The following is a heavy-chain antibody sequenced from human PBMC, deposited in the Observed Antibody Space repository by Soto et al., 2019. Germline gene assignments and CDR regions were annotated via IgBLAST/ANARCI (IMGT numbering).Heavy chain of an antibody. J-gene: IGHJ4*02. Sequence: SVKVSCKASGGTFSSYAISWVRQAPGQGLEWMGGIIPIFGTANYAQKFQGRVTITADESTSTAYMELSSLRSEDTAVYYCARGPQMATITRPPDYWGQGTLVTVSS. V-gene: IGHV1-69*13. D-gene: IGHD5-12*01. CDR1: GGTFSSYA. CDR2: IIPIFGTA. CDR3: ARGPQMATITRPPDY.